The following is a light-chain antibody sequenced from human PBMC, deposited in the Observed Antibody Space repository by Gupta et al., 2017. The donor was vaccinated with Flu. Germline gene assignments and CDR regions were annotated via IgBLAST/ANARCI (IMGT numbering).Light chain of an antibody. CDR3: SSYTSSSTLWV. CDR2: DVS. J-gene: IGLJ3*02. Sequence: ITISCTGTSSDVGGYNYVSWYQQHPGKAPKLMIYDVSNRPSGVSNRFSGSKSGNTASLTSAGLQAEDEADYYCSSYTSSSTLWVFGGGTKLTVL. V-gene: IGLV2-14*04. CDR1: SSDVGGYNY.